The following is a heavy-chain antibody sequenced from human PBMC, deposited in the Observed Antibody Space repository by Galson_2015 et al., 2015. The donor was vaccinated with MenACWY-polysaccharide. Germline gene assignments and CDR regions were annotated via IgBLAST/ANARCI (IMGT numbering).Heavy chain of an antibody. CDR3: ALAGGMNYYDSSGFSAFDI. Sequence: QSGAEVKKPGESLKISCKGSGYSFTTYWIGWVRQMPGKGLEWMGIIYPGDSDTRYSPSFQGQVTISADKSVSTAYLQWTSLKASDTAMHYCALAGGMNYYDSSGFSAFDIWGQGTMVTISS. CDR1: GYSFTTYW. J-gene: IGHJ3*02. V-gene: IGHV5-51*03. D-gene: IGHD3-22*01. CDR2: IYPGDSDT.